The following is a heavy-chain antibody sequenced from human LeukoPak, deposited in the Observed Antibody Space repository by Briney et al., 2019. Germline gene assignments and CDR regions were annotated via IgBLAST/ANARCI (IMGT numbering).Heavy chain of an antibody. V-gene: IGHV3-23*01. CDR1: GFTFSSYA. CDR3: AKWTGTTSDYYYGMDV. Sequence: GGSLRLSCAASGFTFSSYAMGWVRQAPGKGLEWVSAISGSGGSTYYADSVKGRFTISRDNSKNTLYLQMNSLRAEDTAVYYCAKWTGTTSDYYYGMDVWGQGTTVTVSS. J-gene: IGHJ6*02. CDR2: ISGSGGST. D-gene: IGHD1-1*01.